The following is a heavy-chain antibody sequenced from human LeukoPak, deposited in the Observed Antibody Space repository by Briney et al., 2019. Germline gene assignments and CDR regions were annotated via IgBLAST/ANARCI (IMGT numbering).Heavy chain of an antibody. J-gene: IGHJ4*02. V-gene: IGHV3-9*01. CDR2: ISWNSGRV. Sequence: KTGGSLRLSCVGSGFAFRDYAIHWVRQAPGEGLEWVSGISWNSGRVSYADSVRGRFTISRDNAKNSLYLQMNNLRPDDTDLCYCASYPRRNLGAAVFDYWGLGTLVTVSS. CDR1: GFAFRDYA. CDR3: ASYPRRNLGAAVFDY. D-gene: IGHD1-26*01.